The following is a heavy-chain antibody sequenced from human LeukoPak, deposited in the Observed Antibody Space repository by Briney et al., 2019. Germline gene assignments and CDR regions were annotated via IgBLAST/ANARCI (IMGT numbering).Heavy chain of an antibody. V-gene: IGHV3-30*03. CDR2: ISYDGSNK. CDR3: VVYDSSGYYVFNDAFDI. J-gene: IGHJ3*02. Sequence: HAGGSLRLSCAASGFTFSSYGMHWVRQAPGKGLEWVAVISYDGSNKYYADSVKGRFTISRDNSKNTLYLQTNSLRAEDTAVYYCVVYDSSGYYVFNDAFDIWGQGTMVTVSS. D-gene: IGHD3-22*01. CDR1: GFTFSSYG.